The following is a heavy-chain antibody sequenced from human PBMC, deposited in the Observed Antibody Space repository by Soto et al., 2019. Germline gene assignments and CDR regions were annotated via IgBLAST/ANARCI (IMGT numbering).Heavy chain of an antibody. D-gene: IGHD6-13*01. Sequence: SETLSLTCTVSGGTISSGGYYWSWIRQHPGKGQEWIGYIYYSVSTYYNHSLKSRVTISVDTSKNQFSLKLSSVTAADMAVYYCARVSAAAGRNFDYWGQGTLVTVSS. CDR1: GGTISSGGYY. J-gene: IGHJ4*02. CDR2: IYYSVST. V-gene: IGHV4-31*03. CDR3: ARVSAAAGRNFDY.